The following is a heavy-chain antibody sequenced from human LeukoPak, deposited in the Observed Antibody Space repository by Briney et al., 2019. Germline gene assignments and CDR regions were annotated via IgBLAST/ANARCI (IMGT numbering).Heavy chain of an antibody. CDR2: IIPIFGTA. J-gene: IGHJ4*02. CDR1: GGTFSSYA. CDR3: ASQAEYCSSTSCPGGPFDY. D-gene: IGHD2-2*01. Sequence: SSVKVSCKASGGTFSSYAISWVRQAPGQGLEWMGGIIPIFGTANYAQKFQGRVTITADESTSTAYMELSSLRSEDTAVYYCASQAEYCSSTSCPGGPFDYWDQGTLVTVSS. V-gene: IGHV1-69*01.